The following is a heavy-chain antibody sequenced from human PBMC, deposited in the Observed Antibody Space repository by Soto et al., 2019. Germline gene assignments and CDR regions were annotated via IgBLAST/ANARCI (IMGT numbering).Heavy chain of an antibody. CDR1: GGSISSYY. CDR2: IYYSGST. V-gene: IGHV4-59*01. Sequence: ETLSLTCTVSGGSISSYYWSWIRQPPGKGLEWIGYIYYSGSTNYNPSLKSRVTISVDTSKNQFSLKLSSVTAADTAVYYCARDSAAALGYGMDVWGQGTTVTVSS. CDR3: ARDSAAALGYGMDV. J-gene: IGHJ6*02. D-gene: IGHD6-13*01.